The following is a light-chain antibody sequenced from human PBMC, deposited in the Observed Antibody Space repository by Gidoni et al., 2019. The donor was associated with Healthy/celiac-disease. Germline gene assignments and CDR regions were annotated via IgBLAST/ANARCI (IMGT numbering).Light chain of an antibody. CDR1: QSVSSY. J-gene: IGKJ5*01. V-gene: IGKV3-11*01. CDR3: QQRSNWPIT. CDR2: GAS. Sequence: PSTLALSPEERATLSCRASQSVSSYLAWYQQKPGQAPRLLIYGASTRDTGIPARFSGSGSRTDFTLTISSLEPEDFAVYYCQQRSNWPITFGQGTRLEIK.